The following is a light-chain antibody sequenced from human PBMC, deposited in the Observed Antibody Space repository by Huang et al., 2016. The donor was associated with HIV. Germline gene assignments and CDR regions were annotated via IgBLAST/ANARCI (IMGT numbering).Light chain of an antibody. Sequence: DIVLTQSPGTLALSPGERATLSCRASQSVSSSYLAWYQQKPGQAPRLLIYGASTSATGSPDRFRGSGSGTDCTLTINRLEPEDFAVYYCQQYGRSPPYTFGQGTKLEIK. CDR2: GAS. CDR3: QQYGRSPPYT. CDR1: QSVSSSY. J-gene: IGKJ2*01. V-gene: IGKV3-20*01.